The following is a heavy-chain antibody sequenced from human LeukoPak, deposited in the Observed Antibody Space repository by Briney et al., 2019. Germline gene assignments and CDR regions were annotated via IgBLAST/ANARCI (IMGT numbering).Heavy chain of an antibody. CDR3: AGVVDTAMVDGELEGC. Sequence: QTGGSLRLSCAASGFTFSSYEMNWVRQAPGKGLEWVSYISSSGSTIYYADSVKGRFTISRDNAKNSLYLQMNSLGAEDTAVYYCAGVVDTAMVDGELEGCWGQGTLVTVSS. D-gene: IGHD5-18*01. CDR2: ISSSGSTI. V-gene: IGHV3-48*03. CDR1: GFTFSSYE. J-gene: IGHJ4*02.